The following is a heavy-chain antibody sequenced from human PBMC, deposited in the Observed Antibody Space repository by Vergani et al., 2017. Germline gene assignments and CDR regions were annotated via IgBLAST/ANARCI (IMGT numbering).Heavy chain of an antibody. CDR3: ARRAAAGTGAFDI. CDR1: GFTFSSYS. Sequence: EVQLVESGGGLVKPGGSLRLSCAASGFTFSSYSMNWVRQAPGKGLEWVSSISSSSSYIYYADSVKGRFTISRDNANNSLYLQMNSLRAEDTAVYYCARRAAAGTGAFDIWGQGTMVTVSS. V-gene: IGHV3-21*01. D-gene: IGHD6-13*01. J-gene: IGHJ3*02. CDR2: ISSSSSYI.